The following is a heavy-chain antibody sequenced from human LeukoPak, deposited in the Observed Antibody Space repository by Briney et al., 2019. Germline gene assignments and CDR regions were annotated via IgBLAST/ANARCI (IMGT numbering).Heavy chain of an antibody. Sequence: KPSETLSLTCSVSGGSISNYYWSWIRQPPGKGLEWIGYIYYSGSTNYNPSLKSRVTISVDTSKNQFSLKLSSVTAADTAVCYCARASSAYPRYWGQGTLVTVSS. D-gene: IGHD3-16*01. CDR3: ARASSAYPRY. J-gene: IGHJ4*02. CDR1: GGSISNYY. V-gene: IGHV4-59*01. CDR2: IYYSGST.